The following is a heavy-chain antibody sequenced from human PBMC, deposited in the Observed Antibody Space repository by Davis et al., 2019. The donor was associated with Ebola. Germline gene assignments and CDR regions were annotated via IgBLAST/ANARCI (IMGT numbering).Heavy chain of an antibody. V-gene: IGHV3-21*01. CDR1: GFTFSSYS. J-gene: IGHJ4*02. Sequence: PGGSLRLSCAASGFTFSSYSMNWVRQAPGKGLEWVSSISSSSSYIYYADSVKGRFTISRDNSKNTLYLQMNSLRAEDTAVYYCAKAKSAGWYEGEDYFDFWGQGTLVTVSS. CDR3: AKAKSAGWYEGEDYFDF. D-gene: IGHD6-19*01. CDR2: ISSSSSYI.